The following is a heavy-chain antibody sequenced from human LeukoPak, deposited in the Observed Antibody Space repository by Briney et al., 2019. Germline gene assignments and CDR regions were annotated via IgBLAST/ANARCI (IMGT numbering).Heavy chain of an antibody. V-gene: IGHV4-34*01. Sequence: PSETLSLTCAVYGGSFSGYYWSRIRQPPGKGLEWIGEINHSGSTNYNPSLKSRVTISVDTSKNQFSLKLSSVTAADTAVYYCARLFATPYSGYDYYFDYWGQGTLVTVSS. CDR3: ARLFATPYSGYDYYFDY. D-gene: IGHD5-12*01. J-gene: IGHJ4*02. CDR2: INHSGST. CDR1: GGSFSGYY.